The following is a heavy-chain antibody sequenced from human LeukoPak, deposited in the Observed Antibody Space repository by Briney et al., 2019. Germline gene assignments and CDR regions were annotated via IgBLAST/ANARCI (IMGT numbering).Heavy chain of an antibody. D-gene: IGHD6-13*01. J-gene: IGHJ4*02. CDR3: AKERGSSSWYPIDY. CDR1: GFTFSSYA. Sequence: GGSLRLSCAASGFTFSSYAMSWVRQAPGKGLEWGSAISGSGGSTYYADSVKGRFTISRDNSKNTLYLQMNSLRAEDTAVYYCAKERGSSSWYPIDYWGQGTLVTVSS. V-gene: IGHV3-23*01. CDR2: ISGSGGST.